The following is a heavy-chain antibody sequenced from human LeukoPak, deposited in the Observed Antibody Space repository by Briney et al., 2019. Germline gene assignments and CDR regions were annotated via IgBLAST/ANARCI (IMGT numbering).Heavy chain of an antibody. CDR1: WFTFSSYD. CDR2: IGTAGDT. Sequence: PGGSLRLSCAASWFTFSSYDMHWVRQATGKGLEWVSAIGTAGDTYYPGSVKGRFTISRENAKNSLYLQMNSLRAGDTAVYYCARADPNYWYFDLWGRGILVTVSS. V-gene: IGHV3-13*01. J-gene: IGHJ2*01. CDR3: ARADPNYWYFDL.